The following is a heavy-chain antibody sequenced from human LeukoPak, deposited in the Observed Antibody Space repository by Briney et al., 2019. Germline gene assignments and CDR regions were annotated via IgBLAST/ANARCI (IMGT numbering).Heavy chain of an antibody. CDR1: GFTFNSYA. V-gene: IGHV3-23*01. D-gene: IGHD6-19*01. CDR2: ISGSGGST. Sequence: GGSLRLSCAASGFTFNSYAMSWVRQAPEKGLEWVATISGSGGSTYYADSVKGRFTISRDNSKNTLYLQMNSVRAEDTAVYYCASWQGYNSGWYGVDYWGQGTLVTVSS. CDR3: ASWQGYNSGWYGVDY. J-gene: IGHJ4*02.